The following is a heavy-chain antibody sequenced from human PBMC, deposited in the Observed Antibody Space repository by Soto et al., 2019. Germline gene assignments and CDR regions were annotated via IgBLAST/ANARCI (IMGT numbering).Heavy chain of an antibody. V-gene: IGHV3-23*01. J-gene: IGHJ4*02. Sequence: WSLLRACSASGCNFNTFAMSWIRQAPGKGLEWVSHISSSGGSRDYADSVKGRFTISRENSRNSVYLQMNSLRREDTAVYYCARISGSYHMDYWGPGTPVTVSS. D-gene: IGHD1-26*01. CDR2: ISSSGGSR. CDR1: GCNFNTFA. CDR3: ARISGSYHMDY.